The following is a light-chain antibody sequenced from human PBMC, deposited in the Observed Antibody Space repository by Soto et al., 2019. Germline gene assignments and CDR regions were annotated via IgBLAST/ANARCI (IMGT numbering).Light chain of an antibody. CDR3: CSYAGSNTPFV. V-gene: IGLV2-23*01. CDR2: EGS. J-gene: IGLJ1*01. Sequence: QSALTQPASVSGSPGQSITISCTGTSSDVGSYNLVSWYQHHPGKAPQLMIYEGSKRPSGVSDRFSGSKSGNTASLTISGLQAEDEADFYCCSYAGSNTPFVFGTGTKVTVL. CDR1: SSDVGSYNL.